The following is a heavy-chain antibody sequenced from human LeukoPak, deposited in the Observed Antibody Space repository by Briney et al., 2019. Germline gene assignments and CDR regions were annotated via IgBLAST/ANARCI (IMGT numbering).Heavy chain of an antibody. CDR1: GFSLTTYA. CDR3: AKLPREYCSSTSCPNWFDT. D-gene: IGHD2-2*01. V-gene: IGHV3-23*01. J-gene: IGHJ5*02. Sequence: PGGSLRLSCAASGFSLTTYAMTWVRQAPGKGLEWVSALSASGGTTYYADSVKGRFTTSRDNSKNTLYLQMNSLRAEDTAVYYCAKLPREYCSSTSCPNWFDTRGQGTLVTVSS. CDR2: LSASGGTT.